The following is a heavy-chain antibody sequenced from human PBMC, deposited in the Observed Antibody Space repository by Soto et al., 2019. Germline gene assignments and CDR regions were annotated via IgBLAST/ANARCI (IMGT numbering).Heavy chain of an antibody. CDR2: IYYSGST. J-gene: IGHJ6*02. CDR1: GGSISSYY. D-gene: IGHD3-3*01. V-gene: IGHV4-59*01. CDR3: AGGAYDFWSGYSYYYYGMDV. Sequence: TLSLTCTVSGGSISSYYWSWIRQPPGKGLEWIGYIYYSGSTNYNPSLKSRVTISVDTSKNQFSLKLSSVTAADTAVYYCAGGAYDFWSGYSYYYYGMDVWGQGTTVTVSS.